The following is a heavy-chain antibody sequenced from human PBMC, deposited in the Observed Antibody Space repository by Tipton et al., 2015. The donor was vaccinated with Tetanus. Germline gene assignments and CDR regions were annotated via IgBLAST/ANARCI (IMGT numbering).Heavy chain of an antibody. CDR3: ARRRGVYSGSYFDY. Sequence: TLSLTCTVSGGSISSGDYYWSWIRQPPGKGLEWIGYIYYSGSTYYHPSLKSRVTISVDTSKNQFSLKLSSVTAADTAVYYCARRRGVYSGSYFDYWGQGTLVTVSS. CDR1: GGSISSGDYY. CDR2: IYYSGST. D-gene: IGHD1-26*01. J-gene: IGHJ4*02. V-gene: IGHV4-30-4*01.